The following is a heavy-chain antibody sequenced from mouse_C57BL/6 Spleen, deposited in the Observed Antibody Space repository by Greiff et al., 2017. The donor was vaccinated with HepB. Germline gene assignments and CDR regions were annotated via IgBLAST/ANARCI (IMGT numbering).Heavy chain of an antibody. CDR2: ISYSGST. J-gene: IGHJ1*03. V-gene: IGHV3-1*01. CDR1: GYSITSGYD. CDR3: ARNWPGGDWYFDV. D-gene: IGHD4-1*01. Sequence: EVQRVESGPGMVKPSQSLSLTCTVTGYSITSGYDWHWIRHFPGNKLEWMGYISYSGSTNYNPSLKSRISITHDTSKNHFFLKLNSVTTEDTATYYCARNWPGGDWYFDVWGTGTTVTVSS.